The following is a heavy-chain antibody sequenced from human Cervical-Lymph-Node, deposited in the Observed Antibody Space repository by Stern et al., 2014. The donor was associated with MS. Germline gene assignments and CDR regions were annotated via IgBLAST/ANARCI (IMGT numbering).Heavy chain of an antibody. J-gene: IGHJ1*01. D-gene: IGHD4-23*01. V-gene: IGHV3-33*01. Sequence: DQLVESGGGVVQPGRSLRLSCAASGFTFSSSGMHWVRQAPGKGLEWLAIIYYDGSNRYYADSVKGRFTLSRDNSKNTLYLQMNSLRAEDTAVYYCAREGGNTAEYFQHWGQGTLVTVSS. CDR1: GFTFSSSG. CDR3: AREGGNTAEYFQH. CDR2: IYYDGSNR.